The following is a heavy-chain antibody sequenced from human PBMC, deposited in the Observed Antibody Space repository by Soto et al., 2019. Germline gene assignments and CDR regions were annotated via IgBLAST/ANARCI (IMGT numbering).Heavy chain of an antibody. Sequence: PGGSLRLSCAASGFTFSSYGMHWVRQAPGKGLEWVAVISYDGSNKYYADSVKGRFTISRDNSKNTLYLQMNSLRAEDTAVYYCAKETDEYYYDNPNYGMDVWGQGTTVTVSS. D-gene: IGHD3-22*01. CDR2: ISYDGSNK. CDR1: GFTFSSYG. V-gene: IGHV3-30*18. CDR3: AKETDEYYYDNPNYGMDV. J-gene: IGHJ6*02.